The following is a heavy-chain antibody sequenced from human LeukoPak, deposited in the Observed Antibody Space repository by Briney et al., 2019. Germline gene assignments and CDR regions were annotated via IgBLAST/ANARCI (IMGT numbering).Heavy chain of an antibody. CDR3: ARGPRLVVPAAKDYYGMDV. CDR2: INHSGST. Sequence: PSETLSLTCAVYGGSFSGYYWSWIRQPPGKGLEWIGEINHSGSTNYNPSLKSRVTISVDTSKNQFSPKLSSVTAADTAVYYCARGPRLVVPAAKDYYGMDVWGQGTTVTVSS. D-gene: IGHD2-2*01. V-gene: IGHV4-34*01. CDR1: GGSFSGYY. J-gene: IGHJ6*02.